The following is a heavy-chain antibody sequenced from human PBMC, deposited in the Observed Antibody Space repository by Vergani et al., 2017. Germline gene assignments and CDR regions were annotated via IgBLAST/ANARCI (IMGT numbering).Heavy chain of an antibody. Sequence: VQLVESGGGVVQPGRSLRLSCAASGFTFSSYGMHWVRQAPGKGLGWVAVIYSGGSTDYADSVKGRFTISRAKSKNTLYLHMNSLGAEDAAVYYRAKGGDGQGVSGLDYWGQGTLVTVSS. CDR2: IYSGGST. CDR1: GFTFSSYG. D-gene: IGHD2-21*02. CDR3: AKGGDGQGVSGLDY. V-gene: IGHV3-NL1*01. J-gene: IGHJ4*02.